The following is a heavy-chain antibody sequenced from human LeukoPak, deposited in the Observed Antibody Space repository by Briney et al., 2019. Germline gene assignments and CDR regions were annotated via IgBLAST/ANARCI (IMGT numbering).Heavy chain of an antibody. V-gene: IGHV1-2*02. J-gene: IGHJ4*02. D-gene: IGHD3-10*01. CDR2: INPNSGGT. CDR3: ARTTPMVRGVYDY. Sequence: GASVKVSCKASGYTFTGYYMHWVRQAPGQGLEWTGWINPNSGGTNYAQKFQGRVTMTRDTSISTAYMELSRLRSDDTAVYYCARTTPMVRGVYDYWGQGTLVTVSS. CDR1: GYTFTGYY.